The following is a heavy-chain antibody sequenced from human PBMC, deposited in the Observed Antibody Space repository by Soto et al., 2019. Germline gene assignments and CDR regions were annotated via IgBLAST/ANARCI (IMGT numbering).Heavy chain of an antibody. J-gene: IGHJ6*02. CDR1: GGSFSGYY. Sequence: SETLSLTCAGYGGSFSGYYWSWIRQPPGKGLEWIGEINHSGSTNYNPSLKSRVTISVDTSKNQFSLKLSSVTAADTAVYYCARHVVVVAATPNYYYGMDVWGQGTTVAVSS. CDR3: ARHVVVVAATPNYYYGMDV. D-gene: IGHD2-15*01. CDR2: INHSGST. V-gene: IGHV4-34*01.